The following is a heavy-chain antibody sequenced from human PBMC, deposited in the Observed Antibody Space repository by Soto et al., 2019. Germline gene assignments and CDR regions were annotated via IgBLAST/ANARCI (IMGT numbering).Heavy chain of an antibody. J-gene: IGHJ4*02. V-gene: IGHV3-30*18. CDR1: GFTFSNYG. D-gene: IGHD2-21*01. Sequence: GRSLRLSCVASGFTFSNYGIHWVRQAPGNGLEWVAVISRDGSVRYYADSVKGRFTISRDNSKNTLYLQVNNLRPEDTAVYYCAKEYCGGHCSSDYFDYWGQGTLVTVSS. CDR3: AKEYCGGHCSSDYFDY. CDR2: ISRDGSVR.